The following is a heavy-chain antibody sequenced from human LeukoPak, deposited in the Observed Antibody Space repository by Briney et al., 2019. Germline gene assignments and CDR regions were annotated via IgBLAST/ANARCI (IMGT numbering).Heavy chain of an antibody. Sequence: GGSLRLSCVASGFTFSSYSMNWVRQAPGKGLEWVSSISSSNSYIWYADSVKGRFTISRDNAKSPLYLQMNSLRAEDTAIYYCVRDKAGTTPYYYYSMDVWGKGTTVTVSS. D-gene: IGHD1-14*01. CDR3: VRDKAGTTPYYYYSMDV. CDR2: ISSSNSYI. CDR1: GFTFSSYS. J-gene: IGHJ6*03. V-gene: IGHV3-21*01.